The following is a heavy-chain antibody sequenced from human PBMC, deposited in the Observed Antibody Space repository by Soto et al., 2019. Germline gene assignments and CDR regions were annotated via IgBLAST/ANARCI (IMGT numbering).Heavy chain of an antibody. D-gene: IGHD3-22*01. CDR2: INPNSGGT. CDR1: GYTFTGYY. Sequence: VASVKVSCKASGYTFTGYYMHWVRQAPGQGLEWMGWINPNSGGTNYAQKFQGRVTMTRDTSISTAYMELSRLRSDDTAVYYCAREEGTMIVVVITRSYNWFDPWCQGTLVTVS. CDR3: AREEGTMIVVVITRSYNWFDP. V-gene: IGHV1-2*02. J-gene: IGHJ5*02.